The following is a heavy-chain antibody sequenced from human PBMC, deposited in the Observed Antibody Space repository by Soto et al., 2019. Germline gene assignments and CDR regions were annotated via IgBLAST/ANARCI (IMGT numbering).Heavy chain of an antibody. CDR2: ISYDGSNK. J-gene: IGHJ4*02. CDR1: GFTFSSYG. D-gene: IGHD3-16*02. Sequence: QVQLVESGGGVVQPGRSLRISCAASGFTFSSYGMHWVRQAPGKGLEWVAVISYDGSNKYYADSVKCRFTISRDNSKNTLYLQMNSRRAGDTAVYYYAKGVDPKIVDYKGQGTLVTVSS. CDR3: AKGVDPKIVDY. V-gene: IGHV3-30*18.